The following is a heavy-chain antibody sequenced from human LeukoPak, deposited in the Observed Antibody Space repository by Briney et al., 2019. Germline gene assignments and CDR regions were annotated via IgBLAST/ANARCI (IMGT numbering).Heavy chain of an antibody. Sequence: SETLSLTCAVYGGSFSGYYWSWIRQPPGKGLEWIGEINHSGSTNYNPSLKSRVTLSVDTSKNQFSLKLSSLTAADTAVYYCARAGRGYNYGFVPSEVDYYYYYLDVWGKGTTVTVSS. J-gene: IGHJ6*03. CDR2: INHSGST. CDR3: ARAGRGYNYGFVPSEVDYYYYYLDV. CDR1: GGSFSGYY. V-gene: IGHV4-34*01. D-gene: IGHD5-18*01.